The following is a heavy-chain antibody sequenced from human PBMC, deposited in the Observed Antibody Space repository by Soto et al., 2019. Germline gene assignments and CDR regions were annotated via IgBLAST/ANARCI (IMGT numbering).Heavy chain of an antibody. V-gene: IGHV5-10-1*01. D-gene: IGHD1-26*01. CDR3: ARHPPIVSITAFDI. CDR2: IDPSDSYT. CDR1: GYSFTTYW. Sequence: GESLKISCKGSGYSFTTYWISWVRQMPGKGLEWMGRIDPSDSYTKYSPSFQGHVTISADKSISTAYLQWSSLKASDTAMYYCARHPPIVSITAFDISGQGTMVTVSS. J-gene: IGHJ3*02.